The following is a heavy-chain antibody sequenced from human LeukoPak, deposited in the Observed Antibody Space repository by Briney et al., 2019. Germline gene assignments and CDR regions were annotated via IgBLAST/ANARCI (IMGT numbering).Heavy chain of an antibody. J-gene: IGHJ4*02. CDR1: GLTFSSHW. D-gene: IGHD6-25*01. CDR3: ARDSAAHGGY. CDR2: ITNDGSST. V-gene: IGHV3-74*01. Sequence: GGSLRLSCAASGLTFSSHWMHWVRQAPGKGLVWVSRITNDGSSTTYADSVKGRFTISRDNAKNMLYLQVNSLRAEDTAVYYCARDSAAHGGYWGQGTPVIVSS.